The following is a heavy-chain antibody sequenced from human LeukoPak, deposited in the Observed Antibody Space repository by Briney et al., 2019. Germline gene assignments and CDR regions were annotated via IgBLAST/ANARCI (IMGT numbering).Heavy chain of an antibody. J-gene: IGHJ4*02. CDR3: ARTRSNAWVDY. V-gene: IGHV4-39*07. CDR1: GGSISSSSYY. CDR2: IYYGGST. D-gene: IGHD3-16*01. Sequence: SETLSLTCTVSGGSISSSSYYWGWIRQPPGKGLEWIGSIYYGGSTYYNPSLKSRVTISVDTSKNQFSLKLSSVTAADTAVYYCARTRSNAWVDYWGQGTLVTVSS.